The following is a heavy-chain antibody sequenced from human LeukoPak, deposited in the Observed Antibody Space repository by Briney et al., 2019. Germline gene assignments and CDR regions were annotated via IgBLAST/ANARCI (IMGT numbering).Heavy chain of an antibody. J-gene: IGHJ4*02. D-gene: IGHD1-26*01. CDR3: ATRIRYSGSLTPNYYFDY. CDR2: IIPILGIA. CDR1: GGTFSSYA. V-gene: IGHV1-69*04. Sequence: SVKVSCKASGGTFSSYAISWARQAPGQGLEWMGRIIPILGIANYAQKFQGRVTITADKSTSTAYMELSSLRSEDTAVYYCATRIRYSGSLTPNYYFDYWGQGTLVTVSS.